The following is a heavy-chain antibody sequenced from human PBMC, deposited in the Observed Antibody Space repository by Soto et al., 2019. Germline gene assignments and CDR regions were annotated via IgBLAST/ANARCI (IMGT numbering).Heavy chain of an antibody. CDR1: GYSFTSYW. D-gene: IGHD3-10*01. CDR3: ARFPTPNGALDYYYGMDV. CDR2: IDPSDSYT. Sequence: PGESLKISCKGSGYSFTSYWISWVRQMPGKGLEWMGRIDPSDSYTNYSPSFQGHVTISADKSISTAYLQWSSLKASDTAMYYCARFPTPNGALDYYYGMDVWGQGTTVTVSS. J-gene: IGHJ6*02. V-gene: IGHV5-10-1*01.